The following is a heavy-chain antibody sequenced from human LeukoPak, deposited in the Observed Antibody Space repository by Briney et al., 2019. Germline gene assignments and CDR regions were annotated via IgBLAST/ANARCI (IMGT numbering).Heavy chain of an antibody. J-gene: IGHJ4*02. CDR2: IVVGSGNT. V-gene: IGHV1-58*02. CDR1: GFTFTSSA. CDR3: AADLNYYDSSGSGDY. D-gene: IGHD3-22*01. Sequence: SVKVSCKASGFTFTSSAMQWVRQARGQRLEWIGWIVVGSGNTNYAQKFQERVTITRDMSTSTAYMELTSLRSEDTAVYYCAADLNYYDSSGSGDYWGQGTLVTVPS.